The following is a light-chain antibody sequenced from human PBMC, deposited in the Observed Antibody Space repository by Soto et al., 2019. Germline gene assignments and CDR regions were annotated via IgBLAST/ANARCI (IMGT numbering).Light chain of an antibody. CDR2: EVS. J-gene: IGLJ2*01. CDR1: SSDVGSYDL. Sequence: QSALTQPASVSGSPGQSITISCTGTSSDVGSYDLVSWYQQHPGNAPKLTIYEVSKRPSGVSDRFSGSKSGNTASLTISGLQADDEADYYCCSYATTTLFGGGTKLTVL. CDR3: CSYATTTL. V-gene: IGLV2-23*02.